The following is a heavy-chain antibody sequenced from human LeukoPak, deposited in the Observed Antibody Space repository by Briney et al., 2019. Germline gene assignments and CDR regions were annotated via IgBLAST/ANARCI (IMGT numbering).Heavy chain of an antibody. CDR3: ARGGYSSSSGYYYYMDV. CDR1: GFTFRSHA. D-gene: IGHD6-6*01. V-gene: IGHV3-23*01. CDR2: ISGSGATT. Sequence: GGSLRLSCAASGFTFRSHAVSWVRQAPGKGLEWVSSISGSGATTYYADSVKGRFTLSRDNSKDTVYLQTNSLRDEDTAVYYCARGGYSSSSGYYYYMDVWGKGTTVTVSS. J-gene: IGHJ6*03.